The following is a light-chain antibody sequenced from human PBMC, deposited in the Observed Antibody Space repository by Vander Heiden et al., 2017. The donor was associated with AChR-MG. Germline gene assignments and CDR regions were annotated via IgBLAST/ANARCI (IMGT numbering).Light chain of an antibody. J-gene: IGKJ3*01. Sequence: DIQMTQSPSSLSASVGERVTITCRASQGIRNYLAWYQQKPGKVPKLLIYAASTLQSGVPSRFSGSGSGTDFTLTISSLQPEDVATYYCQNDNRAPFTFGRGTKVDMK. CDR2: AAS. CDR3: QNDNRAPFT. CDR1: QGIRNY. V-gene: IGKV1-27*01.